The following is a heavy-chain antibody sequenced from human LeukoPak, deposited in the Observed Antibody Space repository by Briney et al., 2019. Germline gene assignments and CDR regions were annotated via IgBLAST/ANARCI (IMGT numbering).Heavy chain of an antibody. CDR1: GYTFTSYG. Sequence: ASVKVSCKASGYTFTSYGISWVRQAPGQGLEWMGWISAYNGNTKYAQKLQDRVTMTTDTSTNTAYMELRSLRSDDTAVYYCARDTYSYDSSGYYRALDYWGQGTLVTVSS. J-gene: IGHJ4*02. D-gene: IGHD3-22*01. CDR2: ISAYNGNT. V-gene: IGHV1-18*01. CDR3: ARDTYSYDSSGYYRALDY.